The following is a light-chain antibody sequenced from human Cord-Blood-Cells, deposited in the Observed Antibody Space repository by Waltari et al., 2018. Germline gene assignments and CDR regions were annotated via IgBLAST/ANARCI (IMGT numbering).Light chain of an antibody. CDR1: QSVSSY. J-gene: IGKJ1*01. Sequence: EIVLTQSPAPLSSSPGERATLSCRASQSVSSYLAWYQQKPGQAPRLLIYDASNRATGIPARFSGSGSGTDFTLTISSLEPEDFAVYYCQQRSNWPWTFGQGTKVEIK. V-gene: IGKV3-11*01. CDR3: QQRSNWPWT. CDR2: DAS.